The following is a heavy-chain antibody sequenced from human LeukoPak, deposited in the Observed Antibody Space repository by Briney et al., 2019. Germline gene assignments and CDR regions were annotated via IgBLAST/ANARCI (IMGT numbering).Heavy chain of an antibody. CDR3: AVHLPGDYLDR. V-gene: IGHV1-8*01. Sequence: ASVKVSCKASEYTFNIYDINWVRQAPGQGREWMGWMNPDSGNTVFAQKFQGRVTMTRNTSITTAYMELSSLRSEDTAVYYCAVHLPGDYLDRWGQGTLVTVSS. CDR2: MNPDSGNT. CDR1: EYTFNIYD. J-gene: IGHJ4*02.